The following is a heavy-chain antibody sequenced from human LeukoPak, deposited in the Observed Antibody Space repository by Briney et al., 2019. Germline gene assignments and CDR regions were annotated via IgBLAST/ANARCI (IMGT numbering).Heavy chain of an antibody. D-gene: IGHD1-1*01. CDR3: ARHETSWAYCFDY. J-gene: IGHJ4*02. V-gene: IGHV4-59*08. Sequence: SSETLSLTCTVSGGSVSDYYWSWIRQSPGKGLEWIGYIYYTGSTSYNPSLRSRVTISVDTSKNQFSLKVGSVTAADTAVYYCARHETSWAYCFDYWGQGTLVTVSS. CDR2: IYYTGST. CDR1: GGSVSDYY.